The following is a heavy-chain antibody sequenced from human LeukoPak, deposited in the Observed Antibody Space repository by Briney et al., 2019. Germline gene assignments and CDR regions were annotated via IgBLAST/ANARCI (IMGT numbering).Heavy chain of an antibody. D-gene: IGHD3-9*01. Sequence: SETLSLACTVSGYSISSGSYYWSWIRQPAGKGLEWIGRIYASGSTNYNPSLKSRVTISVDTSKNQFSLKLSSVTAADTAVYYCASGLRYFDLYYWGQGTLVTVSS. CDR3: ASGLRYFDLYY. J-gene: IGHJ4*02. CDR2: IYASGST. CDR1: GYSISSGSYY. V-gene: IGHV4-61*02.